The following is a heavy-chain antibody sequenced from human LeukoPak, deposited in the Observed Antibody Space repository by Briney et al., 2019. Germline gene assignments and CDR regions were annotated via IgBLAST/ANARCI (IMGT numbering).Heavy chain of an antibody. CDR2: IYSGGST. D-gene: IGHD4-17*01. J-gene: IGHJ4*02. Sequence: GGSLRLSCAASGFTVSTNYMSWVRQAPGKGLEWVSVIYSGGSTYYADSVKGRFTISRHNSEDTLYLQMNSLRAEDTAVYYCARGMTNPFDYWGQGTLVTVSS. CDR3: ARGMTNPFDY. CDR1: GFTVSTNY. V-gene: IGHV3-53*04.